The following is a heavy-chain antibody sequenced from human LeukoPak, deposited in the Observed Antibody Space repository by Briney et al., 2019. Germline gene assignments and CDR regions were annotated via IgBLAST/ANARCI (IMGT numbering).Heavy chain of an antibody. CDR2: ISWNSGSI. Sequence: GGSLRLSCAASGFTFDDYAMHWVRQAPGKGLEWVSGISWNSGSIGYADSVKGRFTISRDNAKNTLYLQMNSLRAEDTAVYYCARSGYSYGLLIDYWGQGTLVTVSS. J-gene: IGHJ4*02. CDR1: GFTFDDYA. D-gene: IGHD5-18*01. CDR3: ARSGYSYGLLIDY. V-gene: IGHV3-9*01.